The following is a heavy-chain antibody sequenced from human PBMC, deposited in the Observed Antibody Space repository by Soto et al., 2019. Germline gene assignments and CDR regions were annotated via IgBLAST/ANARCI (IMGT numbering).Heavy chain of an antibody. CDR2: TYYRSKWYN. CDR3: ASGSTPAKKDDAFDI. Sequence: SQTLSLPCGISGDSVSSNSSACNFIRQSPSRGLEWLGRTYYRSKWYNDYAVSVKSRITINPDTSKNRFSLQLNSVTPEDTAVYYCASGSTPAKKDDAFDIWGQGTMVTVSS. D-gene: IGHD2-2*01. J-gene: IGHJ3*02. V-gene: IGHV6-1*01. CDR1: GDSVSSNSSA.